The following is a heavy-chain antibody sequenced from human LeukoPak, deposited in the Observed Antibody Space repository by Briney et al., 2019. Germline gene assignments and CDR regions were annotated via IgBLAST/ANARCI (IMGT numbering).Heavy chain of an antibody. CDR3: ASVEGAKTVLLWFGELFGPHPFDY. CDR2: MSTSGNT. CDR1: GGSISTFY. V-gene: IGHV4-4*07. D-gene: IGHD3-10*01. J-gene: IGHJ4*02. Sequence: SSETLSLTCAVSGGSISTFYWSWIRQPAGKGLEWIGRMSTSGNTDYNPSLKSRVTMSLDTSKKQFSLKLSSVTAADTAVYYCASVEGAKTVLLWFGELFGPHPFDYWGQGTLVTVSS.